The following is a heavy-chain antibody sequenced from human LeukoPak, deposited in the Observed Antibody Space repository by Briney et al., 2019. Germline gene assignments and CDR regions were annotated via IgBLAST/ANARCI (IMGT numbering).Heavy chain of an antibody. CDR1: GGSINNYY. CDR2: IYYSGST. J-gene: IGHJ5*02. Sequence: PSETLSLTCTVSGGSINNYYWSWIRQPPGKGLEWIGYIYYSGSTNYNPSLKSRVTISVDTSKNQFSLKLSSVTAADTAVYYCARLAGDYGDYSEFDPWGQGTLVTVSS. CDR3: ARLAGDYGDYSEFDP. V-gene: IGHV4-59*08. D-gene: IGHD4-17*01.